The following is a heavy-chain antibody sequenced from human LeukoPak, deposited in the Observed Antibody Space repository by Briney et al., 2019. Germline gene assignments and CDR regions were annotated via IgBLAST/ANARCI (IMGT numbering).Heavy chain of an antibody. CDR2: ISSSGDTT. Sequence: GGSLRLSCAASGFIFSSFPMHWVRQAPGKGLEYVSAISSSGDTTYYADSVKVRFTISRDNSNNTLYLQMGSLRAEDMAVYYCARGKIGYYYGDYDGYWGQGTLVTVSS. V-gene: IGHV3-64*02. J-gene: IGHJ4*02. D-gene: IGHD4-17*01. CDR3: ARGKIGYYYGDYDGY. CDR1: GFIFSSFP.